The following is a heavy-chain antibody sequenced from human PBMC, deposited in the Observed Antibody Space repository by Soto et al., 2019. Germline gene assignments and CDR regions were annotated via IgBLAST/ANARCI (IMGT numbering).Heavy chain of an antibody. CDR2: ISYDGRDE. Sequence: QVQLVESGAGVVQPGGSLRLSCAAFGFTFSNYAMFWVRQSPGEGLEWVALISYDGRDESYVDSVKGRFSISRDNSKDTLYLQMDSLRAQDTAVYYCARRTAAAYYMDVWGKGTTVTVSS. J-gene: IGHJ6*03. CDR3: ARRTAAAYYMDV. D-gene: IGHD6-13*01. V-gene: IGHV3-30*03. CDR1: GFTFSNYA.